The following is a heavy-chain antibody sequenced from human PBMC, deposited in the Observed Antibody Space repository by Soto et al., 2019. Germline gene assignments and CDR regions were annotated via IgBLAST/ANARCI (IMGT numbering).Heavy chain of an antibody. CDR3: ARDRRGVITDY. Sequence: GGSLRLSCAASGFTFSSYEMNWVRQAPGKGLEWVSYISSSGRTIYYADSVKGRFTISRDNAKNSLYLQMNSLRAEDTAVYYCARDRRGVITDYWGQGTLVTVSS. D-gene: IGHD3-10*01. CDR1: GFTFSSYE. J-gene: IGHJ4*02. V-gene: IGHV3-48*03. CDR2: ISSSGRTI.